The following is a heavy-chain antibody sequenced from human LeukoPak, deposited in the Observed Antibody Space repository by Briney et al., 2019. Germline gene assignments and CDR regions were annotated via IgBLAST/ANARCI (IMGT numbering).Heavy chain of an antibody. CDR3: ARHNNFGNTRGFWYYAMDV. V-gene: IGHV4-59*08. Sequence: PSETLSLTCTVSGGSISGYYWSWFRQPPGKGLEWIAYICYSGKTNYSPSLESRVTMSVDTSKNQFSLKLSSVTAADTAVYYCARHNNFGNTRGFWYYAMDVWGQGTTVTVSS. D-gene: IGHD1/OR15-1a*01. CDR1: GGSISGYY. CDR2: ICYSGKT. J-gene: IGHJ6*02.